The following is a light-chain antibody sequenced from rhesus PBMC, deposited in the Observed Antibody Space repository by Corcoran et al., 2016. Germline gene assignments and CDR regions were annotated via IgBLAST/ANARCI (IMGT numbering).Light chain of an antibody. Sequence: DIQMTQSPSSLSASVGDKVTITCRASQGISSWLAWYQLKPGKTPKLQIYSAYRLQSGVPSRFSGSGSGTDYTLTISSLQPEDFATYYCQQGYNTPYSFGHGTKVEIK. J-gene: IGKJ2*01. CDR1: QGISSW. V-gene: IGKV1-18*01. CDR2: SAY. CDR3: QQGYNTPYS.